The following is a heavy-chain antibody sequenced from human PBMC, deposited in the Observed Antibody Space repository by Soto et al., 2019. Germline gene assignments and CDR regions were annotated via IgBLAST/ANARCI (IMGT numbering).Heavy chain of an antibody. V-gene: IGHV4-39*02. CDR3: ARDSSSWFYVDY. CDR2: IYYSGST. J-gene: IGHJ4*02. D-gene: IGHD6-13*01. Sequence: QLQLQESGPGLVKPSETLSLTCTVSGGSISSSSYYWGWIRQPPGKGLEWIGSIYYSGSTYYNPSHKTRAPTAVDTSKSQFSLKLSSATAADTAVYYCARDSSSWFYVDYWGQGTLVTVSS. CDR1: GGSISSSSYY.